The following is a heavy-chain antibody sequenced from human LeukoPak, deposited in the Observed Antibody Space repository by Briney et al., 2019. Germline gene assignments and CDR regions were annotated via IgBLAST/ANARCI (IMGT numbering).Heavy chain of an antibody. D-gene: IGHD6-13*01. CDR2: IYYSGST. V-gene: IGHV4-39*01. CDR1: GGSISSSSYY. CDR3: ARRASSSWKEYFDY. Sequence: PSETLSLTCTVSGGSISSSSYYWGWIRQPPGKGLEWIGSIYYSGSTYYNPSLKSRVTISVDTSKNQFSLKLSSVTAADTAVYYCARRASSSWKEYFDYWGQGTLVTVSS. J-gene: IGHJ4*02.